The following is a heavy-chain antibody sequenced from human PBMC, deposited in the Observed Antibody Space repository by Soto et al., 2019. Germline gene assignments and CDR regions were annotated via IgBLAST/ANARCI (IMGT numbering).Heavy chain of an antibody. CDR2: IWYDGSNE. V-gene: IGHV3-33*01. CDR3: AREEITMVRGFAARAFDI. D-gene: IGHD3-10*01. CDR1: GFTFSSYG. J-gene: IGHJ3*02. Sequence: GGSLRLSCAASGFTFSSYGMHWVRQAPGKGLEWVAVIWYDGSNEYYADSVKGRFTISRDNSKNTLYLQMNSLRAEDTAVYYCAREEITMVRGFAARAFDIWGQGTMVTVSS.